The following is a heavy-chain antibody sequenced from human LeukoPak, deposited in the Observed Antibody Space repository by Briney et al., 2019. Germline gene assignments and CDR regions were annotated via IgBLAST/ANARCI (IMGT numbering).Heavy chain of an antibody. D-gene: IGHD3-10*01. CDR3: AGFGELRTFDY. J-gene: IGHJ4*02. CDR2: ISDSGGST. Sequence: GGSLRLSCAASGFTFSSYAMSWVRQAPGKGLEWVSAISDSGGSTYYADSVKGRFTISRDNSKNTLYLQMNSLRAEDTAVYYCAGFGELRTFDYWGQGTLVTVSS. CDR1: GFTFSSYA. V-gene: IGHV3-23*01.